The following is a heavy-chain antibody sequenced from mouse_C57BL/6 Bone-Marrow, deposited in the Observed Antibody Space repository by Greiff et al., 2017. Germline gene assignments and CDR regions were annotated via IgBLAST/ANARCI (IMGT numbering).Heavy chain of an antibody. CDR2: ISDDGTT. CDR3: ASDVRAPYWYFDV. CDR1: GYSITGGYY. J-gene: IGHJ1*03. V-gene: IGHV3-6*01. Sequence: VQLQQSGPGLVKPSQSLSLTCSVTGYSITGGYYWNWIRPFPGNKLEWLGYISDDGTTKYYPSLKNRISITRDTSTNQFFLKLNSVTTEDTATYDCASDVRAPYWYFDVWGTGTTVTVSS.